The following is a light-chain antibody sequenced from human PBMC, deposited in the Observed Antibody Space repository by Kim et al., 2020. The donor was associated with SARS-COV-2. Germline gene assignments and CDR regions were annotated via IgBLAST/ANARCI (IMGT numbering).Light chain of an antibody. CDR3: QQSNTAPLLT. V-gene: IGKV1-39*01. J-gene: IGKJ4*01. Sequence: DIQMTQSPSSLSASVGDRVTIACRASQSISTYLNWYQQKPGKAPKLLIYAASRLQSGVPSRFSGSGSGTDFTLTISSLQPEDFAAYYCQQSNTAPLLTFGGGTKVDIK. CDR1: QSISTY. CDR2: AAS.